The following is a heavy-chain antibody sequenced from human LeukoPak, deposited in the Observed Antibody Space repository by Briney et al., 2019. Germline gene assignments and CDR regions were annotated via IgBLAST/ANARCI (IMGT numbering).Heavy chain of an antibody. D-gene: IGHD6-13*01. CDR2: INHSGST. CDR3: ARVSGDSDY. Sequence: PSETLSLTCAVYGGSFSGYYWSWIRQPPGKGLEWIGEINHSGSTNYNPSLKSRVTISVDTSKNQFSLKLSSVTAADTAAYYCARVSGDSDYWGQGTLVTVSS. CDR1: GGSFSGYY. J-gene: IGHJ4*02. V-gene: IGHV4-34*01.